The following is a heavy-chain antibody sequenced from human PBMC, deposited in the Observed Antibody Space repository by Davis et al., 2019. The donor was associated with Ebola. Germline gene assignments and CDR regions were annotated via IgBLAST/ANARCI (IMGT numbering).Heavy chain of an antibody. J-gene: IGHJ4*02. V-gene: IGHV5-51*01. CDR3: ARGYGALPFDY. Sequence: GESLKISCKGSGYGFANYWIAWVRQPPGKGLEWMGIIYPGDSDTRYSPSFQGQVTISADKSISTAYLQWSSLKASDTAMYYCARGYGALPFDYWGQGTLVTVSS. D-gene: IGHD3-16*01. CDR1: GYGFANYW. CDR2: IYPGDSDT.